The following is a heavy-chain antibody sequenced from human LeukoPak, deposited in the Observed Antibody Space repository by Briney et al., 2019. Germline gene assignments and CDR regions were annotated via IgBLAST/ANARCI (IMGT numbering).Heavy chain of an antibody. CDR1: GFTFSSYA. D-gene: IGHD3-3*02. V-gene: IGHV3-23*01. Sequence: GGSLRLSCAASGFTFSSYAMSWVRQAPGKGLEWVSAISGTGGSTYYADSVKGRFTIPRDNSKNTLYLQMNSLRAEDTAVYYCAREHISLDAFDIWGQGTMVTVSS. CDR3: AREHISLDAFDI. J-gene: IGHJ3*02. CDR2: ISGTGGST.